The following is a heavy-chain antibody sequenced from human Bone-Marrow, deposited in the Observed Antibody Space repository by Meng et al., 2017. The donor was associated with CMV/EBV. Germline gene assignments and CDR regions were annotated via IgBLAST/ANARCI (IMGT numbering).Heavy chain of an antibody. CDR1: GFTVSSNY. Sequence: GESLKISCAASGFTVSSNYMSWVRQAPGKGLEWVSLIYSGGRTYYADSAKGRFTISRDNSKNTLYLQMDSLRTEDTAVYYCAKDKRVVAAATAYYYGMDVWGQETTVTVSS. J-gene: IGHJ6*02. CDR3: AKDKRVVAAATAYYYGMDV. V-gene: IGHV3-66*02. CDR2: IYSGGRT. D-gene: IGHD6-13*01.